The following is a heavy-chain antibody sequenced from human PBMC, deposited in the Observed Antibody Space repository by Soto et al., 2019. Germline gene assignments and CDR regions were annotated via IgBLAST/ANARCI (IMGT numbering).Heavy chain of an antibody. Sequence: QVQLVQSGSSVKKPGSSVKVSCKASGGTFSSYAISWVRQAPGQGLEWMGGIIPIFNATPYAQKFQGRVTITADEYTSPAYMELSSLSSEDTAVYYCAREDFDSEIYYGMDVWGQGTTVTVSS. CDR2: IIPIFNAT. J-gene: IGHJ6*02. D-gene: IGHD3-3*01. CDR3: AREDFDSEIYYGMDV. CDR1: GGTFSSYA. V-gene: IGHV1-69*01.